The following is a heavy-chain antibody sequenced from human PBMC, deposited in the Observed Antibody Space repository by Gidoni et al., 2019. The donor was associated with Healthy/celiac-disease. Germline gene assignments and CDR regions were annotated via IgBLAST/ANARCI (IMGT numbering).Heavy chain of an antibody. V-gene: IGHV3-23*01. CDR1: GFTFSIYA. D-gene: IGHD3-3*01. CDR2: ISGSGGST. J-gene: IGHJ4*02. CDR3: AKDHPLHVSGYYTGINY. Sequence: EVQLLVSGGGLVQPGGSLRLSCAASGFTFSIYAMSWVRQAPGKGLEWVSAISGSGGSTYYADSVKGRFTISRDNSKNTLYLQMNSLRAEDTAVYYCAKDHPLHVSGYYTGINYWGQGTLVTVSS.